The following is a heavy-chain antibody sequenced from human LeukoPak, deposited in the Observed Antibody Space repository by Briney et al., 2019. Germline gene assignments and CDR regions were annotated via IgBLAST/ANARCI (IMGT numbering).Heavy chain of an antibody. Sequence: VASVKVSCKASGYTFTSYGISWVRQAPGQGLEWMGWISAYNGNTNYAQNLQDRVTMTTDTSASTAYMELRSLRSDDTAVYYCARDRPVVCSSTSCSSPWFDPWGQGTLVTVSS. D-gene: IGHD2-2*01. CDR1: GYTFTSYG. J-gene: IGHJ5*02. CDR3: ARDRPVVCSSTSCSSPWFDP. V-gene: IGHV1-18*01. CDR2: ISAYNGNT.